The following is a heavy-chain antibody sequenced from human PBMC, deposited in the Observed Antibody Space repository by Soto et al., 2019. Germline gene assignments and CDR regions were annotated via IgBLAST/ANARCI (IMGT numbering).Heavy chain of an antibody. J-gene: IGHJ5*02. CDR1: GYSFTSYW. D-gene: IGHD4-17*01. Sequence: PGESLKISCKGSGYSFTSYWIGWVRQMPGKGLEWMGIIYPGDSDTRYSPSFQGQVTISADKSISTAYLQWSSLKASDTAMYYCAKDLDYGGNSDLFAPWGQGTLVTVSS. CDR3: AKDLDYGGNSDLFAP. V-gene: IGHV5-51*01. CDR2: IYPGDSDT.